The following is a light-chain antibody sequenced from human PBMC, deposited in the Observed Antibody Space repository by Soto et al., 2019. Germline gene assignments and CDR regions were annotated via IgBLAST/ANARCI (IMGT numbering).Light chain of an antibody. J-gene: IGKJ2*01. CDR2: AAS. Sequence: DIQMTQSPSSVSASVGDRVTITCRSSEDISTWLAWYQQKPGKAPKLLIYAASSLQSGVPSRFSGSGSGTDFTLTISSLQPEDFATYYCQQLNSYPSFGQGTKLEIK. CDR1: EDISTW. CDR3: QQLNSYPS. V-gene: IGKV1-12*02.